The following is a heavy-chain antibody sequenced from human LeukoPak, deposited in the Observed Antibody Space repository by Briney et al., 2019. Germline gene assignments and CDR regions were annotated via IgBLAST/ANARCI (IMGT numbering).Heavy chain of an antibody. CDR2: ISSSGSTI. CDR1: GFTFSDYY. Sequence: GGSLRLSCAASGFTFSDYYMSWIRQAPGKGLEWVSYISSSGSTIYYADSVKGRFTISRDNAKNSLYLQMNSLSAEDTAVYYCARDGLVTEDYYYYYGMDVWGQGTTVTVSS. J-gene: IGHJ6*02. D-gene: IGHD2-21*02. CDR3: ARDGLVTEDYYYYYGMDV. V-gene: IGHV3-11*01.